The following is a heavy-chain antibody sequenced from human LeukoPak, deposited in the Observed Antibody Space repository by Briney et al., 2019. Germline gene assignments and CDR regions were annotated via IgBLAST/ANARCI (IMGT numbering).Heavy chain of an antibody. V-gene: IGHV4-31*11. D-gene: IGHD3-22*01. CDR1: GGSFSGYY. CDR3: ARIEKKYYYDSSGPHYFDY. J-gene: IGHJ4*02. CDR2: IYYSGST. Sequence: SETLCLTCAVYGGSFSGYYWSWIRQHPGKGLEWIGYIYYSGSTYYNPSLKSRVTISVDTSKNQFSLKLSSVTAADTAVYYCARIEKKYYYDSSGPHYFDYWGQGTLVTVSS.